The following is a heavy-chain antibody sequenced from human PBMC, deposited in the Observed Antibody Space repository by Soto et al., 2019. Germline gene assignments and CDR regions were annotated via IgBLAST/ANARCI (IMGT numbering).Heavy chain of an antibody. CDR1: SYA. J-gene: IGHJ6*03. CDR2: ISGSGGST. V-gene: IGHV3-23*01. CDR3: AKHFLYCSSTSCYSFYYYYYMDV. Sequence: SYAMSWVRQAPGKGLEWVSAISGSGGSTYYADSVKGRFTISRDNSKNTLYLQMNSLRAEDTAVYYCAKHFLYCSSTSCYSFYYYYYMDVWGKGTTVTVSS. D-gene: IGHD2-2*02.